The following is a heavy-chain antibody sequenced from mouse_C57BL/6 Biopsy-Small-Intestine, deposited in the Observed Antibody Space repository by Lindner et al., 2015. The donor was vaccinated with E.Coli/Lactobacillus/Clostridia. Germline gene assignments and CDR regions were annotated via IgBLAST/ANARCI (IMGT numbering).Heavy chain of an antibody. CDR2: INPNYGTT. CDR3: AGGGLGGLAY. Sequence: VQLQESGPELVTPGASMKISCKASGYSFTDYNMNWVKQSNGKSLEWIGVINPNYGTTNYNQKFEGKATLSVDQSSSTAYMQLNSLTSEDSAVYYCAGGGLGGLAYWGQGTLVTVSA. J-gene: IGHJ3*01. V-gene: IGHV1-39*01. CDR1: GYSFTDYN. D-gene: IGHD3-3*01.